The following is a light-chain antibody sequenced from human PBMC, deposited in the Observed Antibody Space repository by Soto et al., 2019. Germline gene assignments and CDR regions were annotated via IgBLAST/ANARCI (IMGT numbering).Light chain of an antibody. CDR2: GAS. V-gene: IGKV3-20*01. CDR1: QSVTNNA. J-gene: IGKJ2*01. CDR3: QQFGDPPPAYT. Sequence: EIVLTQSPDTLSLSPGERATLSCRASQSVTNNALAWYQQKSGQAPRLLIYGASKRATGIPDRFSGSGSGTDFTLTISRLEPEDFAVYYCQQFGDPPPAYTFGQGTKLEI.